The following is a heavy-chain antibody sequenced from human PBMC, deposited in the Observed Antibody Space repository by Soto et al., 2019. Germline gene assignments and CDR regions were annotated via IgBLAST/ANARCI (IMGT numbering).Heavy chain of an antibody. D-gene: IGHD6-13*01. CDR2: IYGGLTT. CDR1: GLTVSSTY. V-gene: IGHV3-53*01. CDR3: ARDRIEAAGTPRFNYYYGMDV. J-gene: IGHJ6*02. Sequence: GGSLRLSCAASGLTVSSTYMTWVRQAPGKGLEWVSVIYGGLTTSYADSVKGRFTISRDNSKNTVFLQMNSLRGEDTAVYYCARDRIEAAGTPRFNYYYGMDVWGQGTTVTVSS.